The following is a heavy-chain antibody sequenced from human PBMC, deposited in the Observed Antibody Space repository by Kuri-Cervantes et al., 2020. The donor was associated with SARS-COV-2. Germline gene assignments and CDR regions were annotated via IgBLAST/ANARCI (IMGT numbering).Heavy chain of an antibody. D-gene: IGHD2/OR15-2a*01. J-gene: IGHJ4*02. V-gene: IGHV4-39*01. Sequence: SETLSLTCTVSGGSISSGSYYWGWIRQPPGKGLEWIGSIYYSGSIYYNPSLKSRVTISVDTSKNQFSLKLSSVTAADTAVYYCARGSESPPFDYWGQGTLVTVSS. CDR3: ARGSESPPFDY. CDR1: GGSISSGSYY. CDR2: IYYSGSI.